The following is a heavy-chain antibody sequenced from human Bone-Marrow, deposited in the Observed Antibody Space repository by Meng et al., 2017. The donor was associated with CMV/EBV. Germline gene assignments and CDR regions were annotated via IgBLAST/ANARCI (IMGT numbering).Heavy chain of an antibody. Sequence: ASVKVSCKAPGYTFSSYNMHWVRQAPGQGLEWMGIINPSGDSTTYAQKFQGRVTMTRDTSTSTVYMELSSLRSEDTAVYYCARRYCSSTSCYPSYWYFDLWGRGTLVTVSS. V-gene: IGHV1-46*01. D-gene: IGHD2-2*01. CDR3: ARRYCSSTSCYPSYWYFDL. CDR1: GYTFSSYN. CDR2: INPSGDST. J-gene: IGHJ2*01.